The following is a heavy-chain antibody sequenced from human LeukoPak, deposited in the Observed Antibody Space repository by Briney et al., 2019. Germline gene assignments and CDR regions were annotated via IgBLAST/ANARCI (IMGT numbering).Heavy chain of an antibody. Sequence: GASVKVSCKSSGFTFTDYYIHWVRQAPGQGLEWMGYIGPHSSATSSPQEFQGRVTMTRDTSMSTAYMELTRLTSDDTAVYYCAREGNGLLSKDFDYWGQGTQVTVSS. V-gene: IGHV1-2*02. J-gene: IGHJ4*02. D-gene: IGHD2/OR15-2a*01. CDR3: AREGNGLLSKDFDY. CDR1: GFTFTDYY. CDR2: IGPHSSAT.